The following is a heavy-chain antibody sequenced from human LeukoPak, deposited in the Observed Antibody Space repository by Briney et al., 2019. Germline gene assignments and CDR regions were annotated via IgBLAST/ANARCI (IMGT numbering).Heavy chain of an antibody. CDR1: GYTFTGYY. V-gene: IGHV1-2*02. CDR2: INPNSGGT. J-gene: IGHJ6*02. D-gene: IGHD3-3*01. Sequence: ASVKVSCKASGYTFTGYYMHWVRQAPGQGLEWMGWINPNSGGTNYAQKFQGRVTMTRDTSISTAYMELSRLRSDDTAVYYCARGRDDFWSGYSTYGMDVWGQGTTVTVSS. CDR3: ARGRDDFWSGYSTYGMDV.